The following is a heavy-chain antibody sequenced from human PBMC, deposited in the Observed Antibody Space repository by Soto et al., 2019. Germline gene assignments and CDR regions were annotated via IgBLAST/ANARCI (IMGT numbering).Heavy chain of an antibody. CDR3: ASPKIAFYNWFDP. D-gene: IGHD3-3*02. Sequence: SETLSLTCTVSGGSISSYYWGWIRQPPGKGLEWIGSIYYSGSTYYNPCLKSRVTISVDTSKNQFSLKLSSVTAADTAVYYCASPKIAFYNWFDPWGQGTLVTVSS. V-gene: IGHV4-39*01. CDR1: GGSISSYY. CDR2: IYYSGST. J-gene: IGHJ5*02.